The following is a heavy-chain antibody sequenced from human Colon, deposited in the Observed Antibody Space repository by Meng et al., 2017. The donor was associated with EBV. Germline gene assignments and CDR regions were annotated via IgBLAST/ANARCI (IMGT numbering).Heavy chain of an antibody. V-gene: IGHV4-61*01. D-gene: IGHD3-10*01. J-gene: IGHJ5*02. CDR3: ARVSGRSFDP. CDR2: IYYIGGT. CDR1: GDSVATGRYY. Sequence: QVQLQESGLGLVNPSETLSLTCTVSGDSVATGRYYWSWIRQPPGKGLEWIAYIYYIGGTNYNPSLKSRLTISLDTSKNQFSLSLRSVTAADTAVYYCARVSGRSFDPWGQGTLVTVSS.